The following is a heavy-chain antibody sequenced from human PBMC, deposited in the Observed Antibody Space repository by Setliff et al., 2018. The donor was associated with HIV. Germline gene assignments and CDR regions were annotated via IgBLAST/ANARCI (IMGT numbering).Heavy chain of an antibody. CDR3: ARSGPQTTWYFDRSGYSHNY. J-gene: IGHJ4*02. CDR1: GYTFSDYN. Sequence: ASVKVSCKAAGYTFSDYNIHRMRQAPGQAFEWMGWMHPNTGATIYAQKVQGRVTMTTDTSTSTAYMELRSLRSDDTAVYYCARSGPQTTWYFDRSGYSHNYWGQGTLVTVSS. V-gene: IGHV1-2*02. CDR2: MHPNTGAT. D-gene: IGHD3-22*01.